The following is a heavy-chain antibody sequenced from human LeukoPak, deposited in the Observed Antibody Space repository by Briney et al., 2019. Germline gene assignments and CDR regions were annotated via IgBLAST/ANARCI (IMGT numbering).Heavy chain of an antibody. J-gene: IGHJ4*02. CDR3: AKDHLYCSGGSCYGDY. D-gene: IGHD2-15*01. CDR1: GFTFSSYG. Sequence: PGGSLRLSFAASGFTFSSYGMSWVRQAPGKGLEWVSAISGSGTSTQYADSVKGRFTISRDNSKKTVYLQMNSLRAGDTAIYYCAKDHLYCSGGSCYGDYRGQGTLVTVSS. CDR2: ISGSGTST. V-gene: IGHV3-23*01.